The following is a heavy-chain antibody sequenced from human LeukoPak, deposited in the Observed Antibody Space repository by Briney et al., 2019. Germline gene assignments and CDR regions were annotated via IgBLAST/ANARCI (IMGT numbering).Heavy chain of an antibody. CDR3: ARGPIAAAGTLNAFDI. CDR2: IIPIFGTA. D-gene: IGHD6-13*01. V-gene: IGHV1-69*06. CDR1: GYTFTGYY. J-gene: IGHJ3*02. Sequence: ASVKVSCKAFGYTFTGYYMHWVRQAPGQGLEWLGGIIPIFGTANYAQKFQGRVTITADKSTSTAYMELSSLRSEDTAVYYCARGPIAAAGTLNAFDIWGQGTMVTVSS.